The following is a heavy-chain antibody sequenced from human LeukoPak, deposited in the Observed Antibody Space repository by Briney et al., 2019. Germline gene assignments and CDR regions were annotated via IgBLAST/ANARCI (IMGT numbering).Heavy chain of an antibody. CDR1: GYTFTSYG. V-gene: IGHV1-18*01. Sequence: GASVKVSCKASGYTFTSYGISWVRQAPGQGLEWMGWISAYNGNTNYAQKLQGRVTMTTDTSTSTAYMELRSLRSDDTAVYYCARDRIPRYFDGQYAFDIWGQGTMVTVSS. CDR2: ISAYNGNT. J-gene: IGHJ3*02. CDR3: ARDRIPRYFDGQYAFDI. D-gene: IGHD3-9*01.